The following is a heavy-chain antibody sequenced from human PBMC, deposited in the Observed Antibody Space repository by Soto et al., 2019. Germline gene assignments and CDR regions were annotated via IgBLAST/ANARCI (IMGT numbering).Heavy chain of an antibody. CDR3: ARHPDCSSTSCSVFDP. CDR1: GGSISSYY. J-gene: IGHJ5*02. D-gene: IGHD2-2*01. V-gene: IGHV4-59*08. CDR2: IYYSGST. Sequence: SETLSLTCTVSGGSISSYYWSWIRQPPGKGLEWIGYIYYSGSTNYNPSLKSRVTISVDTSKNQFSLKLSSVTAADTAVYYCARHPDCSSTSCSVFDPWGQGTLVTVSS.